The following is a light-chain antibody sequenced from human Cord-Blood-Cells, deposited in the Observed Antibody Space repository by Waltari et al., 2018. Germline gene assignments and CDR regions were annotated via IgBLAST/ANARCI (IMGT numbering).Light chain of an antibody. V-gene: IGLV3-19*01. CDR1: SVRSYY. J-gene: IGLJ2*01. Sequence: SSELTQDPAVSVALGQTVRITCQGDSVRSYYASWYQQKPGQAPESVIQGKNNRPSGIPDRFSGCCSGNTASLTVTGDQADDVAEYYCNSRDSSGNHVVFGGVTKLTVL. CDR2: GKN. CDR3: NSRDSSGNHVV.